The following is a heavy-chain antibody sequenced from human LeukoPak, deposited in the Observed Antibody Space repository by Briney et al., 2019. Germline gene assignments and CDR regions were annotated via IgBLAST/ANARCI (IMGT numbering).Heavy chain of an antibody. J-gene: IGHJ3*02. D-gene: IGHD3-22*01. CDR3: ARDRGSITMIVVVIDDAFDI. Sequence: ASVKVSCKASGYSFTSYGISWVRQAPGQGLEWMGWISAYNANTNYAQKLQGRVTMTTDTSTSTAYLELRSLRSDDTAVYYCARDRGSITMIVVVIDDAFDIWGQGTMVTVSS. CDR1: GYSFTSYG. CDR2: ISAYNANT. V-gene: IGHV1-18*01.